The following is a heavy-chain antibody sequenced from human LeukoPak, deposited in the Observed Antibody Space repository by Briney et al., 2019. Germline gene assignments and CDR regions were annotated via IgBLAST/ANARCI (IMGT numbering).Heavy chain of an antibody. Sequence: WVRQPPGKGLEWIGYIYYSGSTYYNPSLKSRVTISVDTSKNQFSLKLSSVAAADTAVYYCARGGGMVRGVPLYYFDYWGQGTLVTVSS. D-gene: IGHD3-10*01. J-gene: IGHJ4*02. CDR3: ARGGGMVRGVPLYYFDY. V-gene: IGHV4-30-4*01. CDR2: IYYSGST.